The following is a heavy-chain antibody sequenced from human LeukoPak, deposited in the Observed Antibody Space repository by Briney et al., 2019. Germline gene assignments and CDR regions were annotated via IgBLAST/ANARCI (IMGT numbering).Heavy chain of an antibody. CDR1: GFTFSIYG. J-gene: IGHJ4*02. CDR3: AKSRYSSASYYFDY. Sequence: GGSLRLSCAASGFTFSIYGMHWVRQAPGNGLEWVTYIRFDGTDIYYTDSAKGRFTISRDNSKNTVYLQMSSLRAEDTAMYHCAKSRYSSASYYFDYWGQGTLVTVSS. D-gene: IGHD6-19*01. V-gene: IGHV3-30*02. CDR2: IRFDGTDI.